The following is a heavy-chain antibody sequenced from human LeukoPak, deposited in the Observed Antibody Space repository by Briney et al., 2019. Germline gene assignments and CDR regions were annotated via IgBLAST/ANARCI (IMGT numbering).Heavy chain of an antibody. Sequence: GGTLRLSCAVSGFTLSSYATHWVRQAPGKGLEWVAVISYDGSNKYYADSVKGRFTISRDNSKSTLYLQMNSLRAEDTAVYYCARDGRGQGTLVTVSS. J-gene: IGHJ4*02. CDR2: ISYDGSNK. CDR3: ARDG. CDR1: GFTLSSYA. V-gene: IGHV3-30*04.